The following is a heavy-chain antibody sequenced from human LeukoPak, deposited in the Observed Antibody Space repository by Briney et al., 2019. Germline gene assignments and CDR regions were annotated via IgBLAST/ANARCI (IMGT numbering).Heavy chain of an antibody. CDR1: GFTFSSYA. CDR2: ISYDRSNK. CDR3: ARGRLYSSSWWGDY. V-gene: IGHV3-30-3*01. J-gene: IGHJ4*02. D-gene: IGHD6-13*01. Sequence: PGGSLRLSCAASGFTFSSYAMHWVRQAPGKGLEWVAVISYDRSNKYYADSVKGRFTISRDNSKNTLYLQMNSLRAEDTAVYYCARGRLYSSSWWGDYWGQGTLVTVSS.